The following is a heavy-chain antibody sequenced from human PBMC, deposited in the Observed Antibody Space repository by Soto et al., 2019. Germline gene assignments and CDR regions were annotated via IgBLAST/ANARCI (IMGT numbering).Heavy chain of an antibody. CDR3: ARCTYFDY. V-gene: IGHV1-18*01. J-gene: IGHJ4*02. D-gene: IGHD2-8*01. CDR1: GYTLTTYG. Sequence: QVQLVQSGAEVKKPGASVKVSCKAAGYTLTTYGVSWVRQAPGQGLEWVGWISAYNDHTNYAQKFQGRVTMTTDTSTRTDYMELRSLRSDDTAVYYCARCTYFDYWGQGPLGTVAS. CDR2: ISAYNDHT.